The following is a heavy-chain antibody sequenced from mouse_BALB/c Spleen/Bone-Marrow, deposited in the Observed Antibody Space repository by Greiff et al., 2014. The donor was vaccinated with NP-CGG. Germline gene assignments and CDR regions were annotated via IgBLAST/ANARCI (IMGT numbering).Heavy chain of an antibody. Sequence: EVQLQQSGPELVKPGASVKISCKASGYSFTGYFMNWVMQSHGKSLEWIGRINPYNGDTFYNQKFKGKATLTVDKSSSTAHMELRNLASEDSAVYYCARDYYDYYFDYWGQGTTLTVSS. CDR2: INPYNGDT. CDR3: ARDYYDYYFDY. V-gene: IGHV1-20*02. CDR1: GYSFTGYF. D-gene: IGHD2-4*01. J-gene: IGHJ2*01.